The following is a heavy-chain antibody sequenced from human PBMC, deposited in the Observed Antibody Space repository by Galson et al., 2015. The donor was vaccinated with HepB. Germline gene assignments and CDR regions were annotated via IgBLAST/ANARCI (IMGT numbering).Heavy chain of an antibody. Sequence: KVSCKASGYTFTSYGISWVRQAPGQRLEWMGWINAGNGNTKYSQKFQGRVTITRDTSASTAYMELSSLRSEDTAVYYCARDYYYGSGRYYYYGMDVWGQGTTVTVSS. D-gene: IGHD3-10*01. CDR2: INAGNGNT. CDR3: ARDYYYGSGRYYYYGMDV. V-gene: IGHV1-3*01. CDR1: GYTFTSYG. J-gene: IGHJ6*02.